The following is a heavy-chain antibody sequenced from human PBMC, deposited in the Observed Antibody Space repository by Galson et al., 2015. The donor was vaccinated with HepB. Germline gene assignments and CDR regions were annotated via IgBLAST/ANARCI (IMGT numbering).Heavy chain of an antibody. CDR3: ARHIRSGGFYTDY. CDR2: ILPILPLA. J-gene: IGHJ4*02. V-gene: IGHV1-69*02. D-gene: IGHD3-3*02. CDR1: GTTFSNYT. Sequence: SVKVSCKASGTTFSNYTFIWVRQAPGQGLEWMGRILPILPLANYAQKFQDRVTITADRSTSTAYMELSSLRSEDTAMYYCARHIRSGGFYTDYWGQGTLVTVPS.